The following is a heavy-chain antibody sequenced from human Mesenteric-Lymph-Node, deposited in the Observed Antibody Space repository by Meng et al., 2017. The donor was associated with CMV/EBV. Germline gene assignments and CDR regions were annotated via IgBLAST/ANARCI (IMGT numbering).Heavy chain of an antibody. CDR1: GFTFSNYW. V-gene: IGHV3-7*01. Sequence: GESLKISCAASGFTFSNYWMSWLRQAPGKGLEWVANVKEDGSQKFYVDSVKGRFTVSRDNARDSLYLEMNSLRAEDTAVYYCARWGPSYNTSSYYFYGMDVWGQGTTVTVSS. D-gene: IGHD2/OR15-2a*01. CDR2: VKEDGSQK. J-gene: IGHJ6*02. CDR3: ARWGPSYNTSSYYFYGMDV.